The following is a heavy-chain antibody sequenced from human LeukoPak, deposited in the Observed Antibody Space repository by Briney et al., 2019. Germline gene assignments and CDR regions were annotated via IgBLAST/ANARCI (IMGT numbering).Heavy chain of an antibody. CDR3: TTGTSAGYSSGWYDFYYYYYGMDV. CDR1: GFTFSSYA. CDR2: ISGGGETT. Sequence: GGSLRLSCAASGFTFSSYAMSWVRQAPGEGLEWVSGISGGGETTYYADSVKGRFTISRDNSKNTLYLQMNSLRAEGTAVYYCTTGTSAGYSSGWYDFYYYYYGMDVWGQGTTVTVSS. D-gene: IGHD6-19*01. J-gene: IGHJ6*02. V-gene: IGHV3-23*01.